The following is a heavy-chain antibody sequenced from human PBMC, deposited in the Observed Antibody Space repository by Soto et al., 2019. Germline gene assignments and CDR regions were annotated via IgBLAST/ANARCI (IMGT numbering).Heavy chain of an antibody. J-gene: IGHJ5*02. CDR3: ARDQTTRKKAIAVAVSLTFDP. CDR2: INPSGRST. CDR1: GYTITSYY. Sequence: ASVKVSCTASGYTITSYYMHKVRQAPGQGLEWMGIINPSGRSTSYAQKFQGSVTMTRDTSTSTVYTELSSLRSEDTAVYYCARDQTTRKKAIAVAVSLTFDPWGQGTLVTVSS. V-gene: IGHV1-46*01. D-gene: IGHD6-19*01.